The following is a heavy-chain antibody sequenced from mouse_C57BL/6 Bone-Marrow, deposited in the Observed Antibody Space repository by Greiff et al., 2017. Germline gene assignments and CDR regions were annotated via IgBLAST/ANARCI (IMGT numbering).Heavy chain of an antibody. V-gene: IGHV7-1*01. CDR2: SRNKANDYTT. CDR3: ARDATVVATGAMDY. J-gene: IGHJ4*01. CDR1: GFTFSDFY. D-gene: IGHD1-1*01. Sequence: EVQRVESGGGLVQSGRSLRLSCATSGFTFSDFYMEWVRQAPGKGLEWIAASRNKANDYTTEYSASVKGRFIVSRDTSQSILYLQMNALRAEDTAIYYCARDATVVATGAMDYWGQGTSVTVSS.